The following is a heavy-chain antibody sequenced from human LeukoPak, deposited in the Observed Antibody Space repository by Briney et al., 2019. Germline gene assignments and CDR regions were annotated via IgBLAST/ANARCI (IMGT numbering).Heavy chain of an antibody. CDR3: ARGERSGSLVDP. V-gene: IGHV1-8*01. J-gene: IGHJ5*02. D-gene: IGHD3-3*01. CDR2: MNPNSGNT. Sequence: ASVKVSCKASGYTFTSYDINWVRQATGQGLEWMGWMNPNSGNTGYARKFQGRVTMTRDTSINTAYMELSSMRSEDTAVYYCARGERSGSLVDPWGQGTLVTVSS. CDR1: GYTFTSYD.